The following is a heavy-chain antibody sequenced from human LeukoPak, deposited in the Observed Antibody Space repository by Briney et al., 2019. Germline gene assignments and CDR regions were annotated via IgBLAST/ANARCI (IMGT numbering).Heavy chain of an antibody. CDR2: ISSDGSNK. J-gene: IGHJ3*02. Sequence: GRSLRLSCAASGFTFSSYGMHWVRQAPGKGLEWVAVISSDGSNKYYADSVKGRFTISRDNSKNTLYLQMNSLRAEDTAVYYCAKLPGPMNPRAFDIWGQGTMVTVSS. CDR3: AKLPGPMNPRAFDI. V-gene: IGHV3-30*18. CDR1: GFTFSSYG. D-gene: IGHD7-27*01.